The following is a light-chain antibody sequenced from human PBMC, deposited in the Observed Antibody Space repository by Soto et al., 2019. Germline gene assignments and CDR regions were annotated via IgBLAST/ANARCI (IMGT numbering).Light chain of an antibody. CDR2: AAS. V-gene: IGKV3-20*01. CDR3: QQYGSSPKT. Sequence: EIVMTQSTATLSLSPGDRATLSCRASQTISSTYLAWYQQNPGQAPRLLIYAASTRATGVPDRFSGSGSGTDFTLTISRLEPEDFAVYYCQQYGSSPKTFGQGTKVDIK. J-gene: IGKJ1*01. CDR1: QTISSTY.